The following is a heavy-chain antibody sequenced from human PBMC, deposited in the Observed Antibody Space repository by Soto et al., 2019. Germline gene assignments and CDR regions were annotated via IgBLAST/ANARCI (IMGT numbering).Heavy chain of an antibody. D-gene: IGHD6-19*01. V-gene: IGHV3-48*02. J-gene: IGHJ5*02. CDR1: GFSFSTSG. CDR2: ISSSSSTI. CDR3: AREAGTWHLPLNWFDP. Sequence: PGGSLRLSCAVSGFSFSTSGMSWVRQAPGKGLEWVSYISSSSSTIYYADSVKGRFTISRDNAKNSLYLQMNSLRDEDTAVYYCAREAGTWHLPLNWFDPWGQGTLVTVSS.